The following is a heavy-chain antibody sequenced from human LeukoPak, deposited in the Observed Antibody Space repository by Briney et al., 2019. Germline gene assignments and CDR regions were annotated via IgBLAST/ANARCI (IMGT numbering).Heavy chain of an antibody. CDR1: GFTFSSYG. CDR3: AKDPNYYETSGPFDY. V-gene: IGHV3-30*02. J-gene: IGHJ4*02. D-gene: IGHD3-22*01. Sequence: GGSLRLSCAASGFTFSSYGMHWVRQAPGKGLEWVAFIRYDGSNKYYADSVKGRFTISRDNSKNTLYLQMNSLRAEDTAVYYCAKDPNYYETSGPFDYWGRGTLVTVSS. CDR2: IRYDGSNK.